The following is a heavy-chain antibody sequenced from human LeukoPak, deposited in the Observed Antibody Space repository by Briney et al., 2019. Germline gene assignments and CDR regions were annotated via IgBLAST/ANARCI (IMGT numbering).Heavy chain of an antibody. CDR3: ARASPYYYYMDV. CDR2: ISSGGSTI. V-gene: IGHV3-48*01. Sequence: PGGSLRLSCAASGFTFSSYTMNWVRQAPGKGLEWVSYISSGGSTIYYADSVKGRFTISRDNAKNSLYMQMNSLRAEDTAVYYCARASPYYYYMDVWGKGTTVTVSS. J-gene: IGHJ6*03. CDR1: GFTFSSYT.